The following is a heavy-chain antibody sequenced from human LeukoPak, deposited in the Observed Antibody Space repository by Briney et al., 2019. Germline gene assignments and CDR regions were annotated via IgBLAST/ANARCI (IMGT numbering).Heavy chain of an antibody. J-gene: IGHJ4*02. CDR3: GKDMTGPTDY. Sequence: GGSLRLSCAASGFTFSNYGMHWVRQAPGKGLEWVAFVRYDESTKFYADSVKGRFTISRDNSKNSLYLQMNSLRPEDTALYYCGKDMTGPTDYWGQGTLVTVSS. CDR2: VRYDESTK. V-gene: IGHV3-30*02. CDR1: GFTFSNYG. D-gene: IGHD3-9*01.